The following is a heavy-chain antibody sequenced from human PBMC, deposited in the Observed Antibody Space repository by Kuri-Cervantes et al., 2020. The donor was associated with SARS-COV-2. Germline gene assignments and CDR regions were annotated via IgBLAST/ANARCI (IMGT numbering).Heavy chain of an antibody. CDR3: ARGDIAVDGALDY. D-gene: IGHD6-19*01. V-gene: IGHV3-20*04. J-gene: IGHJ4*02. CDR2: INWNGGST. Sequence: GESLKISCAASGFTFDDYGMSWVRQAPGKGLEWVPGINWNGGSTGYADSVKGRFTISRDNAKNSLYLQMNSLRAEDTALYYCARGDIAVDGALDYWGQGTLVTDSS. CDR1: GFTFDDYG.